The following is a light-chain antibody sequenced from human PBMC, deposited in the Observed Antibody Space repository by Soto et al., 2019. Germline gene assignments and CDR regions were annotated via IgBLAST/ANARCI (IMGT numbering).Light chain of an antibody. J-gene: IGKJ1*01. CDR1: QSVPRSY. Sequence: DIVFTQSPGTLSLSPGERATHSCRASQSVPRSYLAWYQQKPGQAPSLLIYGASSRATGIPDRFSGSGSGTDFTLTISRLEPEDFGVYYCQQYGSSYWTFGQGTKVDIK. V-gene: IGKV3-20*01. CDR2: GAS. CDR3: QQYGSSYWT.